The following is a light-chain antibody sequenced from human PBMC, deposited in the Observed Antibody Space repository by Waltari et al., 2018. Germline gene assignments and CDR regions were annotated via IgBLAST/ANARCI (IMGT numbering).Light chain of an antibody. J-gene: IGKJ1*01. Sequence: EIVLTQSPDTLSFSPGERATLSCRASQSISKYLAWYQQKPGQATRLLIYHASSRSTGIPDRFSGSGSGTDFSLTINRLEPEDFAVYYCQHYVSLPATFGQGTKLEIK. CDR1: QSISKY. CDR2: HAS. V-gene: IGKV3-20*01. CDR3: QHYVSLPAT.